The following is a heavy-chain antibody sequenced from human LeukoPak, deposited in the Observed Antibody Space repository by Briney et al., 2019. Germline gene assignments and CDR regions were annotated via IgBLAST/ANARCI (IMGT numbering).Heavy chain of an antibody. D-gene: IGHD3-22*01. V-gene: IGHV3-15*01. CDR1: GFTFSNAW. CDR3: TTDSDYYDSSGLVN. Sequence: GGSLRLSCAASGFTFSNAWMSWVRQAPGKGLEWVGRIKSKTDGGTTDYAAPVKGRFTISRDDSKNTLYLQMNSLKTEDTAVYYCTTDSDYYDSSGLVNWGQGTLVTVSS. J-gene: IGHJ4*02. CDR2: IKSKTDGGTT.